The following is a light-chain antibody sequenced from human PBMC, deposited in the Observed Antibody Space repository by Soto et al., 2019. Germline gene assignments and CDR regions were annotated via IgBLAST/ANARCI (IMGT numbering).Light chain of an antibody. CDR1: SSDVGAFNY. Sequence: QYLLTEPPSAPGCPGESVTISCTGTSSDVGAFNYVCWYQQHPGKAAKLMIFEINKRPSGVPDRFSGSKSGNTASLTVSGLQAEDEADYYCSSYAGINIYVFGGGTKVTVL. CDR3: SSYAGINIYV. V-gene: IGLV2-8*01. J-gene: IGLJ1*01. CDR2: EIN.